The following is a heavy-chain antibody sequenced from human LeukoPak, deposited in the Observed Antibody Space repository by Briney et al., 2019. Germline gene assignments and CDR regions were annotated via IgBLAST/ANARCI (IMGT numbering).Heavy chain of an antibody. Sequence: PSETLSLTCTVSGGSISSSNYHWGWIRQPPGKGLKWIGSMFYSGSTYYNPSLKSRVTVSVDTSKNQFSLKLSSVTAADTAVYYCARHLWQWGRYYGMDVWGQGTTVTVSS. V-gene: IGHV4-39*01. CDR2: MFYSGST. CDR3: ARHLWQWGRYYGMDV. D-gene: IGHD3-16*01. CDR1: GGSISSSNYH. J-gene: IGHJ6*02.